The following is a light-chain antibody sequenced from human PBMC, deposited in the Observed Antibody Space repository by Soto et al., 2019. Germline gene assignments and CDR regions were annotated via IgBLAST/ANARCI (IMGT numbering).Light chain of an antibody. CDR2: DAS. CDR1: QGINNH. J-gene: IGKJ1*01. V-gene: IGKV1-27*01. Sequence: DFQMTQSPSFLSASVGDRVTITCRASQGINNHVAWYQQKPGKVPELLIYDASTLQSGVPSRFSGSGSGTDFTLTISSLQPEDVATYYCQRFTSAPKTFGQGTKVEIQ. CDR3: QRFTSAPKT.